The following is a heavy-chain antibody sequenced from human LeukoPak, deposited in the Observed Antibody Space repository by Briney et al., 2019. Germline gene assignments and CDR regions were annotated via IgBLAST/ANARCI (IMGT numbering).Heavy chain of an antibody. CDR2: ISGSGGSTYYST. J-gene: IGHJ4*02. D-gene: IGHD5-18*01. CDR3: AKALRGYSYGYFPSWDFDY. V-gene: IGHV3-23*01. CDR1: GFTFSSYA. Sequence: PGGSLRLSCAASGFTFSSYAMSWVRQAPGKGLEWVSAISGSGGSTYYSTYYADFVKGRFTISRDNSKNTLYLQMNSLRAEDTAVYYCAKALRGYSYGYFPSWDFDYWGQGTLVTVSS.